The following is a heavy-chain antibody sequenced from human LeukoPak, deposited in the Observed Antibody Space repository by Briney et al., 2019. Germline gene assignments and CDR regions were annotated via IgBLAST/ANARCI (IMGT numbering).Heavy chain of an antibody. V-gene: IGHV4-4*07. CDR2: IYTSAYT. D-gene: IGHD3-10*01. CDR3: ARRGNHGSGTYYSDSFDP. J-gene: IGHJ5*02. CDR1: GGSISGYY. Sequence: SETLSLTCTVSGGSISGYYWSWIRQPAGKGLEWIGRIYTSAYTNYSPSLKGRVTMSVDMSRNQFSLRLTSVTAADTAVYYCARRGNHGSGTYYSDSFDPWGQGTLVTVSS.